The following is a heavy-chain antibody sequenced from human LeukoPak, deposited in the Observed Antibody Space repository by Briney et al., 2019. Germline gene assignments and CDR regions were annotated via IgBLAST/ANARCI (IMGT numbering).Heavy chain of an antibody. Sequence: GSGGSLRLSCVAAGLSNADYGMSWVRQVPGKGLEWVSGIDWSGAASEYADSVKGRFTISRDNAKNSLYLQMNTLRPEDTGVYYCARDLSATWYSLGYWGQGTLVTVSS. D-gene: IGHD2-21*02. V-gene: IGHV3-20*04. CDR3: ARDLSATWYSLGY. J-gene: IGHJ4*02. CDR2: IDWSGAAS. CDR1: GLSNADYG.